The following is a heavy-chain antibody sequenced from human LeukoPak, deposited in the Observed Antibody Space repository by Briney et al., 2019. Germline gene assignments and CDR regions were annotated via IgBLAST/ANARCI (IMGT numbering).Heavy chain of an antibody. J-gene: IGHJ4*02. CDR2: IKQDGSEK. D-gene: IGHD3-22*01. V-gene: IGHV3-7*01. CDR1: GFTFSSYW. Sequence: GGSLRLSCAASGFTFSSYWMSWVRQAPGKGLEWVANIKQDGSEKYYVDSVKGRFTISRDNAKNSLYLQMNSLRAEDTAVYYCARDLLVGGSGYHYWGQGTLDTVSS. CDR3: ARDLLVGGSGYHY.